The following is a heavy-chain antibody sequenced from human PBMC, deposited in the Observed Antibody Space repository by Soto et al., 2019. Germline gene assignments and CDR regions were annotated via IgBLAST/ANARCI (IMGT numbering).Heavy chain of an antibody. CDR1: GYTFTGYY. J-gene: IGHJ5*02. CDR2: INPKSGGT. V-gene: IGHV1-2*02. D-gene: IGHD3-10*01. Sequence: QVQLVQSGAEVKKPGASVKVSCKASGYTFTGYYMHWVRQAPGQGLEWMGWINPKSGGTNYAQKWQGRVTMTMDTSISTAYMELSRLRSDDTAVYDCARDDGSGSSSWFDPWCQGTLVTVSS. CDR3: ARDDGSGSSSWFDP.